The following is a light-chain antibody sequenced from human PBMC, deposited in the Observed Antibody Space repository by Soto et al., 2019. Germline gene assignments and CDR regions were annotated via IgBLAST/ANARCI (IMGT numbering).Light chain of an antibody. CDR1: QSISSY. V-gene: IGKV1-39*01. CDR2: KAS. CDR3: QQYVTEFRT. Sequence: DLKMIQSPSSLSASVEDRVTITCRASQSISSYLNWYQQTKGKPPQILIYKASTLQSGVPSRFRGSGSGTECTLPLSRLQPDDVQTYYCQQYVTEFRTFGQGTKVDI. J-gene: IGKJ1*01.